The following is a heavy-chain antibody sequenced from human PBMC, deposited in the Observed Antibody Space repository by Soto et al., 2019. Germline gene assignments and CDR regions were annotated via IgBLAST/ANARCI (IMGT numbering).Heavy chain of an antibody. CDR3: AKDGRWYSSGWYGEDFDY. CDR1: GFTFSSYG. D-gene: IGHD6-19*01. Sequence: QVQLVESGGGVVQPGRSLRLSCAASGFTFSSYGMHWVRQAPGKGLEWVAVISYDGSNKYYADSVKGRFAISRDNSKNTLYLQMNSLRAEETAVYYCAKDGRWYSSGWYGEDFDYWGQGTLVTVSS. J-gene: IGHJ4*02. V-gene: IGHV3-30*18. CDR2: ISYDGSNK.